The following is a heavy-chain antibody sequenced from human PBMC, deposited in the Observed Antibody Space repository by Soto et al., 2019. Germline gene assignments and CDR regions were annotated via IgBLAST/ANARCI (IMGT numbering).Heavy chain of an antibody. Sequence: PGGSLRLSCVASGFTFSSYGMHWVRQAPGKGLEWVARTSNYGGTIYYADSVKGRFTISRDNAKNTLYLQMDGLRAEDTAVYYCARGADSRGYHWGQGTLVTVSS. CDR3: ARGADSRGYH. J-gene: IGHJ4*02. CDR2: TSNYGGTI. V-gene: IGHV3-30*03. D-gene: IGHD3-22*01. CDR1: GFTFSSYG.